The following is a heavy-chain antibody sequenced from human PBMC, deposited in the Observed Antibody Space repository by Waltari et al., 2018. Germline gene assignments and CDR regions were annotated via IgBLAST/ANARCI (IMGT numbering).Heavy chain of an antibody. Sequence: EVQLVESGGGLVQPGGSLRLSCAASGFTVSSNYMSWVRQAPGKGLEWVSVIYSGGSTYYAESVKGRFTISRDNSKNTLYLQMNSLRAEDTAVYYCAREDFWSGYYDYWGQGTLVTVSS. J-gene: IGHJ4*02. D-gene: IGHD3-3*01. CDR3: AREDFWSGYYDY. CDR1: GFTVSSNY. V-gene: IGHV3-66*02. CDR2: IYSGGST.